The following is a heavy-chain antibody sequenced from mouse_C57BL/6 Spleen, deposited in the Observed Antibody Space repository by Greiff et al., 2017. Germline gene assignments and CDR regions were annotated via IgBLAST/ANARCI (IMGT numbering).Heavy chain of an antibody. V-gene: IGHV1-5*01. CDR2: IYPGNSDT. J-gene: IGHJ4*01. Sequence: EVQLQQSGTVLARPGASVKMSCKTSGYTFTSYWMHWVKQRPGQGLEWIGAIYPGNSDTSYNQKFKGKATLTAVPSASTAYMELSSLTNEDSAVYYCTRFDGCSYYAMDYWGQGTSVTVSS. CDR3: TRFDGCSYYAMDY. D-gene: IGHD2-3*01. CDR1: GYTFTSYW.